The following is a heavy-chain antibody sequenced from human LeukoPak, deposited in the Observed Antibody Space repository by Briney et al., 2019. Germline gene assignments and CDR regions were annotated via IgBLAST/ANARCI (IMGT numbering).Heavy chain of an antibody. J-gene: IGHJ4*02. CDR3: AKKDRYCSSTSCHHRLYYFDY. D-gene: IGHD2-2*01. CDR2: IRGGGGDT. V-gene: IGHV3-23*01. CDR1: GFTFSTYS. Sequence: TGGSLRLSCAASGFTFSTYSMSWVRRAPGKGLEWVSSIRGGGGDTYYADSVKGRFTISRDNSKDTLSLQMNSLRAEDTAVYYCAKKDRYCSSTSCHHRLYYFDYWGQGTLVTVSS.